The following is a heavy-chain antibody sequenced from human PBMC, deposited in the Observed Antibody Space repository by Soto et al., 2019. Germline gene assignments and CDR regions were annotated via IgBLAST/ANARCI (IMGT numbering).Heavy chain of an antibody. J-gene: IGHJ3*02. D-gene: IGHD1-26*01. Sequence: GASVKVSCKASGYTFTGYYMHWVRQAPGQGLEWMGWINPNSGGTNYAQKFQGRVTMTRNTSISTAYMELSSLRSEDTAVYYCARAIVGNDSFDISGQGTMVTVSS. V-gene: IGHV1-2*02. CDR2: INPNSGGT. CDR1: GYTFTGYY. CDR3: ARAIVGNDSFDI.